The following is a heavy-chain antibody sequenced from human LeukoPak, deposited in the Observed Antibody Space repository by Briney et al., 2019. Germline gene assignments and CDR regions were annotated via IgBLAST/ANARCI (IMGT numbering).Heavy chain of an antibody. V-gene: IGHV1-2*02. J-gene: IGHJ4*02. CDR3: AKGPFYDYVWGSYRPGGYFDY. CDR1: GYTFTGYY. Sequence: ASVKVSCKASGYTFTGYYMHWVRQAPGQGLEWMGWINPNSGGTNYAQKFQGRVTMTRDTSVSTAYMELSRLRSDDTAVYYCAKGPFYDYVWGSYRPGGYFDYWGQGTLVTVSS. D-gene: IGHD3-16*02. CDR2: INPNSGGT.